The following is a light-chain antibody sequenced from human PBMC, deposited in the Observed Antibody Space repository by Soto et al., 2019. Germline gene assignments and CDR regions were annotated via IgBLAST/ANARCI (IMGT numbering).Light chain of an antibody. CDR2: GAS. Sequence: EIVMTQSPATLSVALGERATLSCRASQSVSSNLAWYQQKPGQAPRLLIYGASTRATGIPARFSGSGSGTEFTLTISSLQSEDFAVYYCQQYNNWPPMAFGQGTKVEIK. V-gene: IGKV3-15*01. CDR1: QSVSSN. J-gene: IGKJ1*01. CDR3: QQYNNWPPMA.